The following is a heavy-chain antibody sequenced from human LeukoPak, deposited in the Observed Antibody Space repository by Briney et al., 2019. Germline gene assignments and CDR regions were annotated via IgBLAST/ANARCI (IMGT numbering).Heavy chain of an antibody. Sequence: PSETLSLTCAVYGGSFSGYYWSWIRQPPGKGLEWIGEINHSGSTNYNPSLKSRVTISVDTSKSQFSLKLSSVTAADTAVYYCARVGVRSLPDYWGQGTLVTVSS. CDR3: ARVGVRSLPDY. CDR1: GGSFSGYY. D-gene: IGHD2-8*01. J-gene: IGHJ4*02. CDR2: INHSGST. V-gene: IGHV4-34*01.